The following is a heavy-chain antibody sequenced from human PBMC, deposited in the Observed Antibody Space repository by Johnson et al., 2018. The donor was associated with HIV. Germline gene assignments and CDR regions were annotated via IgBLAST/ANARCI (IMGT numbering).Heavy chain of an antibody. J-gene: IGHJ3*01. Sequence: VQLVESGGGLVQPGGSLRLSCAASGFAFRTYWMVWVRQVPGKRPVWVARIYNDGSRPSYAYSVRARFTISRDNAKYTVDLQMNSLRVEDTAVYYCAKVDCGGDTCAGYDPFDLWGQGTLVTVSS. CDR2: IYNDGSRP. CDR1: GFAFRTYW. CDR3: AKVDCGGDTCAGYDPFDL. V-gene: IGHV3-74*03. D-gene: IGHD2-21*01.